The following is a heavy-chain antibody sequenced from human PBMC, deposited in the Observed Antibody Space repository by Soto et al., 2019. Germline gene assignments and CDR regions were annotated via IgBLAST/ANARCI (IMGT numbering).Heavy chain of an antibody. V-gene: IGHV5-10-1*01. J-gene: IGHJ5*02. CDR3: ARAACTSCYDSNWFDP. Sequence: PGESLKISCKGSGYSFAGYWITWVRQKPGKGLEWMGRIDPSDSQTYYSPSFRGHVTISVDTSKNQFSLKLSSGTAADTAAYYCARAACTSCYDSNWFDPWGQGTLVTVSS. CDR2: IDPSDSQT. CDR1: GYSFAGYW. D-gene: IGHD2-2*01.